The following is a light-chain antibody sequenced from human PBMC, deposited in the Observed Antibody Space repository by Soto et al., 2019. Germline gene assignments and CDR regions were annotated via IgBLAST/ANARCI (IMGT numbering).Light chain of an antibody. Sequence: EIVLTQSPGTLSLSPGERATLSCRASQSVSSGYLAWYQQKPGQAPRLLIYGASSRATGIPDRFSGSGSGTDFTLNISRLEPEDFAVYYCQRYGASSTYTFGQGTKLEIK. V-gene: IGKV3-20*01. CDR2: GAS. CDR3: QRYGASSTYT. J-gene: IGKJ2*01. CDR1: QSVSSGY.